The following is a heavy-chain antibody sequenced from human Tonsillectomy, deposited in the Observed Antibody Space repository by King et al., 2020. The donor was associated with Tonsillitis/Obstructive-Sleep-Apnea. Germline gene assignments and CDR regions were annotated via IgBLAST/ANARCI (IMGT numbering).Heavy chain of an antibody. CDR3: VGSGDVGNWFDP. V-gene: IGHV4-59*08. J-gene: IGHJ5*02. CDR1: GGSISSYY. D-gene: IGHD6-25*01. Sequence: QLQESGPGLVKPSETLSLTCTVSGGSISSYYWIWIRQPPGKGLEWLGYIYYSVSTNYNPSLESRSTISVYTSKNQFSLNLSSGTAADTAVYYCVGSGDVGNWFDPWGQGTLVTVSS. CDR2: IYYSVST.